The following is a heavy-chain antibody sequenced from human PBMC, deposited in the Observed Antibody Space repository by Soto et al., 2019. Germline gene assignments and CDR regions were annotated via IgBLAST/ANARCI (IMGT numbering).Heavy chain of an antibody. CDR1: GYTFTSYA. Sequence: ASVKVSCKASGYTFTSYAMHWVRQAPGQGLEWMGWISAYNGNTNYAQKLQGRVTMTTDTSTSTAYMELRSLRSDDTAVYYCARVSIVVVTAIHFDYWGQGTLVTVSS. CDR2: ISAYNGNT. D-gene: IGHD2-21*02. V-gene: IGHV1-18*01. J-gene: IGHJ4*02. CDR3: ARVSIVVVTAIHFDY.